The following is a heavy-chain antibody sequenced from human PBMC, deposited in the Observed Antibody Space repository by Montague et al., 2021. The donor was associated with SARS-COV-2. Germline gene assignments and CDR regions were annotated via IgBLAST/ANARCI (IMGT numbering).Heavy chain of an antibody. CDR1: GYTLSEVP. Sequence: SVKVSCKASGYTLSEVPIHWVRQAPGEGLEWMGSFDPEHGETLYTQKFQGRVTMTEDPSTETAYPELSNLISDDTATYYCATESILGVVIYAFAFWSQGTLVTVSS. CDR3: ATESILGVVIYAFAF. J-gene: IGHJ3*01. CDR2: FDPEHGET. V-gene: IGHV1-24*01. D-gene: IGHD3-3*02.